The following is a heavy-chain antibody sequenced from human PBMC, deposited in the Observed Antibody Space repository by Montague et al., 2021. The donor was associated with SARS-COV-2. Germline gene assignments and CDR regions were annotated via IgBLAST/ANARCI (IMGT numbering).Heavy chain of an antibody. V-gene: IGHV6-1*01. D-gene: IGHD1-1*01. J-gene: IGHJ6*02. CDR3: TSGREGNYNVMDV. Sequence: CAISGDSVSNNSATWNWDRQSPSRGLEWLGRTYYRSKWYNDYAXXXRGRVTINPDTSKNQFSLQLNSVTPEDTAIYYCTSGREGNYNVMDVWGQGTTVTVSS. CDR1: GDSVSNNSAT. CDR2: TYYRSKWYN.